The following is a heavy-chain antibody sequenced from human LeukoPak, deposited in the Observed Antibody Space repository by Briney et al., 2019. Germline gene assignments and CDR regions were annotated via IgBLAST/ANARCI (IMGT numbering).Heavy chain of an antibody. CDR1: GFTFSSYA. CDR2: ISGSGGST. D-gene: IGHD3-22*01. V-gene: IGHV3-23*01. CDR3: ARASEETYYYDSSDAFDI. Sequence: GGSLRLSCAASGFTFSSYAMSWVRQAPGKGLEWVSAISGSGGSTYYADSVKGRFTISRDNSKNTLYLQMNSLRAEDTAVYYCARASEETYYYDSSDAFDIWGQGTMVTVSS. J-gene: IGHJ3*02.